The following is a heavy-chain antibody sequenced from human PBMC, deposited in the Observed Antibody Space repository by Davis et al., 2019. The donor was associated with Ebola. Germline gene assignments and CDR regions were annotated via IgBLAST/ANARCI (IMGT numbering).Heavy chain of an antibody. CDR2: IYPGDSDT. CDR3: ARTIFGVVTSFDYGMDV. J-gene: IGHJ6*04. D-gene: IGHD3-3*01. Sequence: ESLKISCKGSGYSFTSYWIGWVRQMPGKGLDWMGIIYPGDSDTRYSPSFQGQVTISADKSISTAYLQWSSLKASDTAMYDCARTIFGVVTSFDYGMDVWGKGTTVTGSS. CDR1: GYSFTSYW. V-gene: IGHV5-51*01.